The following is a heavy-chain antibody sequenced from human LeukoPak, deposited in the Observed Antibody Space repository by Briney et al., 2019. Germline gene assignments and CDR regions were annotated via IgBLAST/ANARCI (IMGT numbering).Heavy chain of an antibody. V-gene: IGHV3-23*01. CDR1: GFTFNTYA. D-gene: IGHD2-2*03. CDR2: ITASGGPT. J-gene: IGHJ4*02. Sequence: GGSLRLSCSASGFTFNTYAMSWVRQAPGRAMEWVSAITASGGPTYYADSVKGRFTISRDNSKNTLYLQMNSLRDEDTAVYYCAKDSHWILFDDWGQGTLVTVSS. CDR3: AKDSHWILFDD.